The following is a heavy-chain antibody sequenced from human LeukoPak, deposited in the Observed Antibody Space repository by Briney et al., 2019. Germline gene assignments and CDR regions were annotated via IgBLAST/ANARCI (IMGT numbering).Heavy chain of an antibody. V-gene: IGHV4-4*07. Sequence: SETLSLTCTVSGGSISSYYWSWIRQPAGKGLEWIGRIYTSGSTNYNPSLKSRVTMSVDTSKNQFSLKLSSVTAADTAVYYCARITVTTRGGYYYGMDGWGQGTTVTVSS. CDR2: IYTSGST. CDR1: GGSISSYY. CDR3: ARITVTTRGGYYYGMDG. J-gene: IGHJ6*02. D-gene: IGHD4-17*01.